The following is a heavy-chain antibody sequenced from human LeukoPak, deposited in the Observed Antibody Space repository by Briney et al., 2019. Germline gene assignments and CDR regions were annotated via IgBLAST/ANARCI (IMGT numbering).Heavy chain of an antibody. D-gene: IGHD2-15*01. CDR1: GFTFSSNY. CDR2: IYSGGST. V-gene: IGHV3-66*01. Sequence: GGSLRLSCAASGFTFSSNYMSWVRQAPGKGLEWVSVIYSGGSTYYADSMKGRFTISRDNSKNTLYLQMNSLRAEDTAVYYCARDQDRDAFDIWGQGTMVTVSS. J-gene: IGHJ3*02. CDR3: ARDQDRDAFDI.